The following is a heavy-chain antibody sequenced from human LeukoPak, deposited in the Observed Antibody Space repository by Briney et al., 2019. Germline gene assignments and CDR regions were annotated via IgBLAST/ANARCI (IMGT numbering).Heavy chain of an antibody. J-gene: IGHJ3*02. CDR1: GGSISSYY. D-gene: IGHD2-15*01. CDR2: IYYSGST. V-gene: IGHV4-59*01. CDR3: ARDRRSLDYCSGGSCYYDALDI. Sequence: SETLSLTCTVSGGSISSYYWSWIRQPPGKGLEWIGYIYYSGSTNYNPSLKSRVTISVDTSKNQFSLKLSSVTAADTAVYYCARDRRSLDYCSGGSCYYDALDIWGQGTMVTVSS.